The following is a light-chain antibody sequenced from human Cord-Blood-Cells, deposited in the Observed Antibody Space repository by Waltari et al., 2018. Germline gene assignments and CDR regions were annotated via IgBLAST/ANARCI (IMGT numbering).Light chain of an antibody. J-gene: IGLJ1*01. CDR2: EGS. Sequence: QSALTQPASVSGSPGQSITIPRTGTSSDVGSYNLVSWYQQHPGKAPKLMIYEGSKRPSGVSNRFSGSKSGNTASLTISGLQAEDEADYYCCSYAGSSTYVFGTGTKVTVL. CDR1: SSDVGSYNL. V-gene: IGLV2-23*01. CDR3: CSYAGSSTYV.